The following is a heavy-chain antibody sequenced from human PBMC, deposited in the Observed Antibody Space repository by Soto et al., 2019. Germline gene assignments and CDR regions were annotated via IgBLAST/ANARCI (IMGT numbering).Heavy chain of an antibody. CDR2: ISPSGDTT. CDR3: ASEYPKSHYPGDY. V-gene: IGHV1-46*01. Sequence: QVQLVQSGAEVKEPGASVKVSCKASGYTFTSHYMHWVRQAPGQGLEWMGVISPSGDTTNYAHTFQARITVTRDTSTSTVYMEVSSLTSEDTAVYYCASEYPKSHYPGDYWGQGTLVTVSS. J-gene: IGHJ4*02. D-gene: IGHD3-10*01. CDR1: GYTFTSHY.